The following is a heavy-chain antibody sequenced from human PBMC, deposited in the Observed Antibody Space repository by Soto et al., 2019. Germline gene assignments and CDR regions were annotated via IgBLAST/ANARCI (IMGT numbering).Heavy chain of an antibody. D-gene: IGHD3-22*01. V-gene: IGHV4-31*03. Sequence: QVQLQESGPGLVKPSQTLSLTCTVSGGSISSGGYYWSWIRQHPGKGLEWIGYIYYSGSTYYNPSLKSRVTISVDTSKNQFSLKLSSVTAAVTAVYYCARDISDNYDSRRAFDIWGQGTMVTVSS. CDR3: ARDISDNYDSRRAFDI. J-gene: IGHJ3*02. CDR1: GGSISSGGYY. CDR2: IYYSGST.